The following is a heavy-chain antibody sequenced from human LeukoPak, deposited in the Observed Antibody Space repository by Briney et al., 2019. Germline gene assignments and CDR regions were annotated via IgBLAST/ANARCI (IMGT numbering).Heavy chain of an antibody. J-gene: IGHJ6*02. CDR3: ARGGPRVVIKGYYYYGMDV. D-gene: IGHD3-22*01. CDR2: ISWDGGVT. V-gene: IGHV3-43*01. CDR1: GFTFDDFT. Sequence: GSLRCSCAASGFTFDDFTMHWVRQAPGKGLEWVSLISWDGGVTYYADSVKGRFTISRDNSKNTLYLQMNSLKTEDTAVYYCARGGPRVVIKGYYYYGMDVWGQGTTVTVSS.